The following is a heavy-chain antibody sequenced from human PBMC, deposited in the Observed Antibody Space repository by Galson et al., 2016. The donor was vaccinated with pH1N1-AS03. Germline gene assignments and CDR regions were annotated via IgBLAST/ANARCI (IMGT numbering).Heavy chain of an antibody. Sequence: SLRLSCAASGFTINKYGMHWVRQAPGKGLEWVAIIWNDGGTTHYADSVKGRFTISRDNSKSTLYLQINSLRAEDTAVYYCVRDDDSSGYYPDSWGRGTLVTVSS. CDR1: GFTINKYG. CDR3: VRDDDSSGYYPDS. J-gene: IGHJ4*02. D-gene: IGHD3-22*01. CDR2: IWNDGGTT. V-gene: IGHV3-33*01.